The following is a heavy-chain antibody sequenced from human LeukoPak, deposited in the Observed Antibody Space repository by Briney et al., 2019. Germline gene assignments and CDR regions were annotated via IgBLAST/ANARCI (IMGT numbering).Heavy chain of an antibody. CDR3: ARDRRSTNSYEFDP. D-gene: IGHD2-2*01. V-gene: IGHV3-48*04. CDR2: ISRSGSAM. J-gene: IGHJ5*02. CDR1: GFIFSSYA. Sequence: GGSLRLSCAASGFIFSSYAMSWVRQAPGKGLEWDSCISRSGSAMYYADSVKGRFTISRDNAKNSVYLQMNTLRAEDTAVYFCARDRRSTNSYEFDPWGQGTLVTVSS.